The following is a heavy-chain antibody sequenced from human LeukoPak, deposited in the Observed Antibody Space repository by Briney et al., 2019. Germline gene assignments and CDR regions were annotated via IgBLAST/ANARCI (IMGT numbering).Heavy chain of an antibody. V-gene: IGHV3-23*01. CDR1: GFTFNNYP. CDR3: ARLPTFYYDSSGYHYDY. CDR2: TAGSGISK. Sequence: GGSLRLSCVASGFTFNNYPMIWVRQARWRELEWASSTAGSGISKDYADSVKGRFTISKDKSKNTLYLQMDNLRAEDTGAYFCARLPTFYYDSSGYHYDYWGQGTLVTVSS. J-gene: IGHJ4*02. D-gene: IGHD3-22*01.